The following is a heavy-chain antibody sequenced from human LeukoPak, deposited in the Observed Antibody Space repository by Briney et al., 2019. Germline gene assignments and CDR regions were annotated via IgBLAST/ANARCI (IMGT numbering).Heavy chain of an antibody. D-gene: IGHD3-16*01. CDR1: GFIFSSYA. CDR3: VKETGPFGV. Sequence: GGSLRLSCAASGFIFSSYAMGRVRQAPGKGLEWVSVISGSGGTTYYGDSVKGRFTISRDNSRNTLSLQMNSLRAEDTAVYYCVKETGPFGVWGQGTLVTVSS. J-gene: IGHJ4*02. CDR2: ISGSGGTT. V-gene: IGHV3-23*01.